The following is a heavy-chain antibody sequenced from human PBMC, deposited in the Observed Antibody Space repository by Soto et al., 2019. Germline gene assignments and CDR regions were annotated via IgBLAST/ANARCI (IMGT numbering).Heavy chain of an antibody. J-gene: IGHJ6*02. CDR2: IYTSGTT. CDR1: GRSMSGYY. D-gene: IGHD1-20*01. CDR3: ARTRDNNINYYYALDV. V-gene: IGHV4-4*07. Sequence: SETLSLTCTVSGRSMSGYYWSWIRQPAGERLEWIGRIYTSGTTDFNPSLKGRVTMSVDTSKNQFSLKLTSVTAADTAVYYCARTRDNNINYYYALDVWGPGTTVTVSS.